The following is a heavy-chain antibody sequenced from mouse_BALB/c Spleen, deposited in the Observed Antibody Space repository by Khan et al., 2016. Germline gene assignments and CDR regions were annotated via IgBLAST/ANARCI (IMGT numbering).Heavy chain of an antibody. Sequence: QVRLQQSGAELMKPGASVKISCKATGYTLSSYWLEWVKERPGHGLEWIGEILPGSGSTNYHEKFKGKATFTAETSSNTAYMQLSSLTSEDSAVYYCACGVYWGQGTLVTVSA. V-gene: IGHV1-9*01. CDR3: ACGVY. J-gene: IGHJ3*01. CDR2: ILPGSGST. CDR1: GYTLSSYW. D-gene: IGHD1-1*02.